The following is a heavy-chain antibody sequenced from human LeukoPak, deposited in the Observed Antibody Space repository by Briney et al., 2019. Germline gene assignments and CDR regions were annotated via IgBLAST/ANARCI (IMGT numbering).Heavy chain of an antibody. V-gene: IGHV1-69*04. Sequence: ASVKVSCKASGGTFSSYAISWVRQAPGQGLEWMGRIIPILGIANYAQKFQGRVTITTDESTSTAYMELSSLRSEDTAVYYCARARGAAAANPYYYYMDVXXXGTTVTVSS. J-gene: IGHJ6*03. CDR3: ARARGAAAANPYYYYMDV. CDR1: GGTFSSYA. D-gene: IGHD6-25*01. CDR2: IIPILGIA.